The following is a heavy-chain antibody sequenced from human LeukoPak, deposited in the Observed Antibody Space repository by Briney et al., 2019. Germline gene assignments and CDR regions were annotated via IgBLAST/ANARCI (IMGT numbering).Heavy chain of an antibody. Sequence: SETLSLTCAVYGGSFSGDYWSWIRQPPGKGLEWIGEINHSGSTNYNPSLKSRVTISVDTSKNQFSLKLSSVTAADTAVYYCARLAFMDVWGQGTTVTVSS. V-gene: IGHV4-34*01. CDR3: ARLAFMDV. D-gene: IGHD3-3*02. CDR1: GGSFSGDY. CDR2: INHSGST. J-gene: IGHJ6*02.